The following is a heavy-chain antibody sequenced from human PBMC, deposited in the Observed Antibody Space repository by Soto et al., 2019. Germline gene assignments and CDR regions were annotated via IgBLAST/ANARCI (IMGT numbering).Heavy chain of an antibody. CDR2: IYYSGST. J-gene: IGHJ3*02. Sequence: QVQLQESDAGLVKASQTLSLTCTVSGGSVSSGAYYWTWIRQRPGKGLEWIGYIYYSGSTYYSPSLKSRLFISLDTSNNQFSRRLSSVTDADTAMYYCARARLRAVYAFDIWGQGTMVTVSS. CDR3: ARARLRAVYAFDI. V-gene: IGHV4-31*03. D-gene: IGHD5-12*01. CDR1: GGSVSSGAYY.